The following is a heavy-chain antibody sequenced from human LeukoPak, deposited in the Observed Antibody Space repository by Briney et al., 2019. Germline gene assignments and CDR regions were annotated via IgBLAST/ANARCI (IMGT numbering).Heavy chain of an antibody. V-gene: IGHV3-23*01. CDR3: ARAIPGTTGYDY. D-gene: IGHD1-1*01. J-gene: IGHJ4*02. CDR2: ISGSGGST. Sequence: GGSLRLSCAASGFTFSSYAMSWVRQAPGKGLEWVSAISGSGGSTYYADSVKGRFTISRDNSKNTLYLQMGSLRAEDMAVYYCARAIPGTTGYDYWGQGTLVTVSS. CDR1: GFTFSSYA.